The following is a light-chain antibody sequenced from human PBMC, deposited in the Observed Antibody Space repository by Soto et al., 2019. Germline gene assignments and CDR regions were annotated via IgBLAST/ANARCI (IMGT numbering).Light chain of an antibody. CDR2: WAS. J-gene: IGKJ3*01. Sequence: DIVMTQSTDSLAVSLGERATINCKSRPSSLSRSNNKNYLAWYQQKPGQPPRLLIYWASTRESGVPDRFSGSGSGTDFTLTISSLQAEDVAVYYCQQYYSSPFTFGPGTKVDIK. CDR3: QQYYSSPFT. V-gene: IGKV4-1*01. CDR1: PSSLSRSNNKNY.